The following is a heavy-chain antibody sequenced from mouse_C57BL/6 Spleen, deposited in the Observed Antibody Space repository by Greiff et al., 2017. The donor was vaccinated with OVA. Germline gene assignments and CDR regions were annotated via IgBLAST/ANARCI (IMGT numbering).Heavy chain of an antibody. V-gene: IGHV1-80*01. CDR2: IYPGDGDT. CDR1: GYAFSSYW. Sequence: QVQLQQSGAELVKPGASVKISCKASGYAFSSYWMHWVKQRPGKGLEWIGQIYPGDGDTNYNGKFKGKATLTADKSSSTAYMQLSSLTSEDSAVYFCTSTVVAASDCWGQGTTLTVAS. CDR3: TSTVVAASDC. J-gene: IGHJ2*01. D-gene: IGHD1-1*01.